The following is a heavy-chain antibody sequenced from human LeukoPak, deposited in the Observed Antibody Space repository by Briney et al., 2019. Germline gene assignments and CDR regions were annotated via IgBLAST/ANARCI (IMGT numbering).Heavy chain of an antibody. V-gene: IGHV3-30-3*01. CDR3: ARAQLLWGPLSDAFDI. CDR1: GFTFSSYA. CDR2: ISYDGSNK. Sequence: SGRSLRLSCAASGFTFSSYAMHWVRQAPGKGLEWVAVISYDGSNKYYADSVKGRFTISRDNSKNTLYLQMNSLRAEDTAVYYCARAQLLWGPLSDAFDIWGQGTMVTVSS. D-gene: IGHD3-10*01. J-gene: IGHJ3*02.